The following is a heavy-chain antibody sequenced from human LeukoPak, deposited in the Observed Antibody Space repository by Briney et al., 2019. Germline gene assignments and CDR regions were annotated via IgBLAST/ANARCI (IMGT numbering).Heavy chain of an antibody. V-gene: IGHV3-7*01. Sequence: PGGSLRLSCAASGFTFNSYWMNWVRQTPGKGLEWVTNIKEDGSEEYYVDSVKGRFTISRDNTQNSLYLQMSSLRAEDTAVYYCARGMGSSWSGGSYYFDYWGQGTLVTVSS. CDR2: IKEDGSEE. CDR3: ARGMGSSWSGGSYYFDY. CDR1: GFTFNSYW. J-gene: IGHJ4*02. D-gene: IGHD6-13*01.